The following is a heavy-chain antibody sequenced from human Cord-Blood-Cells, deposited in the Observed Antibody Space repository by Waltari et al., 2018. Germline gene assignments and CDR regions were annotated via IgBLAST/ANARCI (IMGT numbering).Heavy chain of an antibody. Sequence: QVQLVQSGAEVKKPGASVKVSCKASGYTFTGYSMHWVRLATGQGLEWMGRINPNSGGTNYAQKFQGRVTMTRDTSISTAYMELSRLRSDDTAVYYCAREEGIVLVVYAFDYWGQGTLVTVSS. V-gene: IGHV1-2*06. CDR3: AREEGIVLVVYAFDY. J-gene: IGHJ4*02. CDR1: GYTFTGYS. CDR2: INPNSGGT. D-gene: IGHD2-8*02.